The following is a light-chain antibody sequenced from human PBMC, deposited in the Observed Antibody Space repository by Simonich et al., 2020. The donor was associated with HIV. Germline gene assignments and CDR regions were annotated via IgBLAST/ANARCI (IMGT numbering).Light chain of an antibody. CDR1: QSVSSY. Sequence: EIVLTQSPATLSLSPGERATLSCRASQSVSSYLAWYQQKPGQAPRLLIYDASNRATCIPARFSGSGSGTDFTLTISSLEPEDFAVYYCQQYNNWPPYTFGQGTKLEIK. J-gene: IGKJ2*01. CDR3: QQYNNWPPYT. CDR2: DAS. V-gene: IGKV3-11*01.